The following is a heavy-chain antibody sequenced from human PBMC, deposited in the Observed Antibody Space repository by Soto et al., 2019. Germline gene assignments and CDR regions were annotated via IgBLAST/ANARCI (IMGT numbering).Heavy chain of an antibody. CDR3: ARLPTGYPNWFDP. CDR1: GASISTNRHN. V-gene: IGHV4-39*01. J-gene: IGHJ5*02. Sequence: SETLSRTCTVSGASISTNRHNWAWVRQPPGKGLEWMGNIHYRGDTYFNPSLGSRLSMSVDTYKNQLSLKLTSLTDADTAVYYCARLPTGYPNWFDPWGKGPRVTVSS. CDR2: IHYRGDT. D-gene: IGHD3-9*01.